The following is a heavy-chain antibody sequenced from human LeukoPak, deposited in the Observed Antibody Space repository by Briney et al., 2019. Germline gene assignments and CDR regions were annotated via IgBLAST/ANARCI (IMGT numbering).Heavy chain of an antibody. CDR2: IKSKTDGGTT. CDR1: GFTFSNAW. D-gene: IGHD3-10*01. V-gene: IGHV3-15*01. CDR3: TTDDVLLWFGELSGFDP. J-gene: IGHJ5*02. Sequence: GGSLRLSCAASGFTFSNAWMSWVRQAPGKGLEWVGRIKSKTDGGTTDYAAPVKGRFTISRDDSKNTLYLQMNSLKTEDTAVYYYTTDDVLLWFGELSGFDPWGQGTLVTVSS.